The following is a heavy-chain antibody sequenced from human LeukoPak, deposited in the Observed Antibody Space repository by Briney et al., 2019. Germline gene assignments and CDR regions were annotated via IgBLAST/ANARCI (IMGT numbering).Heavy chain of an antibody. Sequence: GGSLRLSCAASGFTFSPYWMHWVRQAPGKGLVWVSRINTDGSSTSYADSVKGRFTISRDNAKNTLYLQMNSLRAEDTAVYYCARDGDTAVRGVNFDYWGQGTLVTVSS. CDR2: INTDGSST. CDR1: GFTFSPYW. J-gene: IGHJ4*02. D-gene: IGHD3-10*01. CDR3: ARDGDTAVRGVNFDY. V-gene: IGHV3-74*01.